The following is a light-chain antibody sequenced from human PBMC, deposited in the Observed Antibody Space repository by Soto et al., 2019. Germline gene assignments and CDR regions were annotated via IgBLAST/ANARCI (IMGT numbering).Light chain of an antibody. CDR1: QGISSY. J-gene: IGKJ2*01. Sequence: DIQLTQSPSILSASVGDRVTITCRASQGISSYLAWYQQKPGKAPKLLIYGASTLQSGVPSRFSGSGSGTEFTLTISSLQPEDFATYYCLQLNSYPHTFGQGTNLEIK. V-gene: IGKV1-9*01. CDR2: GAS. CDR3: LQLNSYPHT.